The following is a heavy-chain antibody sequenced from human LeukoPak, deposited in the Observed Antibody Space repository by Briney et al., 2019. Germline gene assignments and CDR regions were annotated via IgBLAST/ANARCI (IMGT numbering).Heavy chain of an antibody. J-gene: IGHJ4*02. Sequence: PSETLSLTCTVSGGSISSYYWSWIRQPPGKGLEWIGYIYYSGSTNYNPSLKSRVTISVDTSKNQFSLKLSSVTAADTAVCYCARGPPCSGGGCLAWDFDYWGQGALVTVSS. CDR3: ARGPPCSGGGCLAWDFDY. CDR1: GGSISSYY. CDR2: IYYSGST. V-gene: IGHV4-59*01. D-gene: IGHD2-15*01.